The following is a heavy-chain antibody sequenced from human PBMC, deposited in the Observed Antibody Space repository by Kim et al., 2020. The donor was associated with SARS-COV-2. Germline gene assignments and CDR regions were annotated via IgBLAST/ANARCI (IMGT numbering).Heavy chain of an antibody. Sequence: SVKVSCKASGGTFSSYAISWVRQAPGQGLEWMGGIIPIFGTANYAQKFQGRVTITADESTSTAYMELSSLRSEDTAVYYCARGTIAAAGMDYWGQGTLVTVSS. CDR3: ARGTIAAAGMDY. J-gene: IGHJ4*02. V-gene: IGHV1-69*13. CDR2: IIPIFGTA. D-gene: IGHD6-13*01. CDR1: GGTFSSYA.